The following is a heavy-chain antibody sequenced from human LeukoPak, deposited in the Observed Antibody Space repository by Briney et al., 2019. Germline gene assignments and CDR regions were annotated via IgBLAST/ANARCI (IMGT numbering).Heavy chain of an antibody. J-gene: IGHJ4*02. CDR2: ISGSGGST. V-gene: IGHV3-23*01. CDR1: GFTFSSYA. CDR3: TTAPYCSGGSCYSVGY. Sequence: PGGSLRLSCAASGFTFSSYAMSWVRQAPGKGLEWVSAISGSGGSTYYADSVKGRFTISRDNSKNTLYLQMNSLRAEDTAVYYCTTAPYCSGGSCYSVGYWGQGTLVTVSS. D-gene: IGHD2-15*01.